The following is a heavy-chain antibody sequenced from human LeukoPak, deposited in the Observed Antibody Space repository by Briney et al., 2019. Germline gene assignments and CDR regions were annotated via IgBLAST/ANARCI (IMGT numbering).Heavy chain of an antibody. CDR2: IYYSKNT. D-gene: IGHD5-18*01. CDR3: VSPRGFSYGYFDY. V-gene: IGHV4-39*01. CDR1: GGSISSSSAY. J-gene: IGHJ4*02. Sequence: PSETLSLTCTVSGGSISSSSAYWGWIRQPPGKGLEWVGCIYYSKNTYYNTSLKSPVPISADTSKNQFSLTLGSVSATDTAVYYCVSPRGFSYGYFDYWGQGTLVTVSS.